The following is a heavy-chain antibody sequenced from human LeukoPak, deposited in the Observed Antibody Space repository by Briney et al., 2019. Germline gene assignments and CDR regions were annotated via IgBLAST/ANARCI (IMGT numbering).Heavy chain of an antibody. J-gene: IGHJ3*02. CDR3: ARTRPASTTDAFDI. V-gene: IGHV4-59*01. D-gene: IGHD5/OR15-5a*01. CDR1: GGSISSYY. Sequence: PSETLSLTCTVSGGSISSYYWSWIRRPPGKGLEWIGCIYYSGSTNYNPALKSRVTISVDTSKNQFSLKLSSVTAADTAVYYCARTRPASTTDAFDIWGQGTMVTVSS. CDR2: IYYSGST.